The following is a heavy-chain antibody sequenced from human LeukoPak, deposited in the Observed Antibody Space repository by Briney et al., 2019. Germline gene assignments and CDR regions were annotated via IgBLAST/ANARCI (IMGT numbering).Heavy chain of an antibody. CDR1: GGTFSSYA. CDR2: IIPIFGTA. V-gene: IGHV1-69*01. J-gene: IGHJ4*02. CDR3: ARGGYGSSGYLYYFDY. Sequence: GASVKVSCKASGGTFSSYAISWVRQAPGQGLEWMGGIIPIFGTANYAQKFQGRVTITADESTSTAYMELSSLRSEDTAVYYCARGGYGSSGYLYYFDYWGQGTLVTVSS. D-gene: IGHD3-22*01.